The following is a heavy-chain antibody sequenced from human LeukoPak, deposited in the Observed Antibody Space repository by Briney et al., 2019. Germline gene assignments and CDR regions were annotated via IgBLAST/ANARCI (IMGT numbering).Heavy chain of an antibody. Sequence: GGSLRLSCAASGFIVSSNYMSWVRQAPGKGLDWVAVIPYDGSKKYYADSVQGRFTISRDNSKNTMYLQMNSLRSEDTAVYYCARDGASRGAPDDYWGQGTLVTVSS. J-gene: IGHJ4*02. CDR2: IPYDGSKK. CDR1: GFIVSSNY. CDR3: ARDGASRGAPDDY. V-gene: IGHV3-30-3*01. D-gene: IGHD2-15*01.